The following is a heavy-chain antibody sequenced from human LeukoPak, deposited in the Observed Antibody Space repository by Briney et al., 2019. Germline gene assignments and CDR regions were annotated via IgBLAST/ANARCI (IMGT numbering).Heavy chain of an antibody. D-gene: IGHD3-3*01. CDR3: ARERWSLYSNDYYYYGLDV. J-gene: IGHJ6*02. V-gene: IGHV3-11*04. Sequence: GGSLRLSCAASGFTFSDYYMSWIRQAPGKGLEWVSYISSSGSTIYYADSVKGRFTISRDNAKNSLYLQMNSLRAEDTAVYYCARERWSLYSNDYYYYGLDVWGQGTTVTVS. CDR2: ISSSGSTI. CDR1: GFTFSDYY.